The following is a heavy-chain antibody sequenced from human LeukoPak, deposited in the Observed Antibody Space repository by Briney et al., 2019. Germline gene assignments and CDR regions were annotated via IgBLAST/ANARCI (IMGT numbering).Heavy chain of an antibody. CDR1: GGSFSGYY. D-gene: IGHD2-15*01. J-gene: IGHJ4*02. Sequence: PSETLSLTCAVYGGSFSGYYWSWIRQPPGKGLEWIGEINHSGSTNYNPSLKSRVTISVGTSKNQFSLKLSSVTAADTAVYYCARIYCSGGSCYSGHVDCWGQGTLVTVSS. V-gene: IGHV4-34*01. CDR3: ARIYCSGGSCYSGHVDC. CDR2: INHSGST.